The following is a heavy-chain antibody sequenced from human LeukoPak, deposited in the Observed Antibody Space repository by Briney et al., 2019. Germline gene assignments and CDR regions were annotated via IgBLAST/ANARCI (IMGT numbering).Heavy chain of an antibody. V-gene: IGHV4-59*08. Sequence: SQTLSLTCAVSGGSISNYYWRWIRQPPGKGLEWMGYIYYSGSTNYNPSLKSRVTISVDTSKNQFALKLSSVTDADTAVYYCARRVVPAATFDYWGQGTLVTVSS. CDR2: IYYSGST. D-gene: IGHD2-2*01. CDR1: GGSISNYY. CDR3: ARRVVPAATFDY. J-gene: IGHJ4*02.